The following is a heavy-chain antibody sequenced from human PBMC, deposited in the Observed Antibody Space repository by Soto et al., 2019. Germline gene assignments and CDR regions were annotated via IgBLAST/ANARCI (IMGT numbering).Heavy chain of an antibody. CDR1: GGSISYFY. J-gene: IGHJ4*02. CDR3: ARVGGLAARTFDY. V-gene: IGHV4-59*01. CDR2: TYYSGST. D-gene: IGHD6-6*01. Sequence: SETLSLTWTVSGGSISYFYWSWIRQPPGKGLEWIGYTYYSGSTNYNPSLKSRVTISVDTSKNQFSLNLRSMSPADTAVYYCARVGGLAARTFDYWGPGTLVTVSS.